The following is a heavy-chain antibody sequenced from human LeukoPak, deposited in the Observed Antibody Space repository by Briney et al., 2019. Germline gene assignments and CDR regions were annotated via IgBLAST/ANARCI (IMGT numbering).Heavy chain of an antibody. CDR1: GGTFSSYA. CDR2: IIPILGIA. J-gene: IGHJ4*02. Sequence: SVKVSCKASGGTFSSYAISWVRQAPGQGLEWMGRIIPILGIANYAQKFQGRVTITADKSTSTAYMELSSLRSEDTAVYYCARVLGYSYGPENYWGQGTLVTVSS. D-gene: IGHD5-18*01. CDR3: ARVLGYSYGPENY. V-gene: IGHV1-69*04.